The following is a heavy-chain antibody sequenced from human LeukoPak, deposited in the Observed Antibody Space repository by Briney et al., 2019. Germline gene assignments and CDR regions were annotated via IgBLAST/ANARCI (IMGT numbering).Heavy chain of an antibody. D-gene: IGHD3-10*01. Sequence: PSETLSLTCGVSGGSISNTNWWSWVRQPPGKGLEWIGSMYYSESTYYNPSLTSRVTISVDTSKNQFSLKLSSVTAADTAVYYCARHNYYGSGSYYKRSFDYWGQGSLVTVSS. J-gene: IGHJ4*02. CDR3: ARHNYYGSGSYYKRSFDY. V-gene: IGHV4-39*01. CDR1: GGSISNTNW. CDR2: MYYSEST.